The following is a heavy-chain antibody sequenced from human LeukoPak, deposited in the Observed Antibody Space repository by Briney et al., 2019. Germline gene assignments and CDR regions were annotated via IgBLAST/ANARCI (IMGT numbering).Heavy chain of an antibody. D-gene: IGHD3-3*01. CDR3: ARDTGPYYDFWSGYYSY. J-gene: IGHJ4*02. V-gene: IGHV3-33*01. CDR1: GFTFNSYG. Sequence: GSLKLFCAASGFTFNSYGMHWVRQAPGKGLEWGAVKWYDGSNKYYADSVKGRFTISRDNSKNTLYLQMNSLRAEDTAVYYCARDTGPYYDFWSGYYSYWGQGTLVTVSS. CDR2: KWYDGSNK.